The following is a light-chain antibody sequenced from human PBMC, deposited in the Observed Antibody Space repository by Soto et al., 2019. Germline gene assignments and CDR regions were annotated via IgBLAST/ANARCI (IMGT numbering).Light chain of an antibody. J-gene: IGKJ1*01. CDR3: QQYGSSPPWT. V-gene: IGKV3-20*01. CDR1: QSVSSSS. CDR2: GAS. Sequence: EIVLTQSPDSLSLSPGERATLSCRASQSVSSSSLGWYQQKPGQAPRLLIYGASSRATGIPDRFSGSGSGTDFTLTINRLEPEDFAVYYCQQYGSSPPWTFGQGTKVEIK.